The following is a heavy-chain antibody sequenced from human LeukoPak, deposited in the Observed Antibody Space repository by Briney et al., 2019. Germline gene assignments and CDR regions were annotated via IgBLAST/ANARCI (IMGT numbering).Heavy chain of an antibody. CDR1: GGSISSGDYY. CDR3: ARQGVVVPGAFDP. CDR2: IYHSGST. J-gene: IGHJ5*02. V-gene: IGHV4-39*01. D-gene: IGHD2-2*01. Sequence: SETQSLTCTVSGGSISSGDYYWSWIRQPPGKGLEWIGSIYHSGSTYYNPSLKSRVTISVDTSKNQFSLKLSSVTAADTAVYYCARQGVVVPGAFDPWGQGTLVTVSS.